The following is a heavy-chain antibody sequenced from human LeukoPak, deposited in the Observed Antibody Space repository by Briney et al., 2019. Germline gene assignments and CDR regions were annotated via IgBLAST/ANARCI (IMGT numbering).Heavy chain of an antibody. Sequence: GGSLRLSCAASGFTFSSYGMHWVRQAPGKGLEWVVFIRYDGSNKYYADSVKGRFTISRDNSKNTLYLQMNSLRAEDTAVYYCAKDAIGDNWFDPWGQGTLVTVSS. D-gene: IGHD2-2*02. CDR2: IRYDGSNK. CDR3: AKDAIGDNWFDP. CDR1: GFTFSSYG. V-gene: IGHV3-30*02. J-gene: IGHJ5*02.